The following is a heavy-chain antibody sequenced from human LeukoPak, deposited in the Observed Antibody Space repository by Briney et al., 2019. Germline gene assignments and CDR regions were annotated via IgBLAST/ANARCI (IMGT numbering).Heavy chain of an antibody. Sequence: PGASVNVSCKVSGYTLTELSMHWVRQAPGKGLEWMGGFDPEDGETIYAQKFQGRVTMTEDTSTDTAYMELSSLRSEDTAVYYCATAHRRYSSGWFDYWGQGTLVTVSS. CDR1: GYTLTELS. V-gene: IGHV1-24*01. J-gene: IGHJ4*02. CDR3: ATAHRRYSSGWFDY. CDR2: FDPEDGET. D-gene: IGHD6-19*01.